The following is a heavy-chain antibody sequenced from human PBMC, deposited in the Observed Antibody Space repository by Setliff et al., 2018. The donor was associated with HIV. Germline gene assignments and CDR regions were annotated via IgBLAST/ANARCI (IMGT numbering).Heavy chain of an antibody. Sequence: TLSLTCTVSGGSISSGGYYWSWIRQHPGKGLEWIGYIYYSGSTYYNPSLKSRLTISVDTSKNQFSLKLSSVTAADTAVYYCASIKHYYDSSGYYYADGPRFDPWGQGTLVTVSS. D-gene: IGHD3-22*01. V-gene: IGHV4-31*03. J-gene: IGHJ5*02. CDR2: IYYSGST. CDR3: ASIKHYYDSSGYYYADGPRFDP. CDR1: GGSISSGGYY.